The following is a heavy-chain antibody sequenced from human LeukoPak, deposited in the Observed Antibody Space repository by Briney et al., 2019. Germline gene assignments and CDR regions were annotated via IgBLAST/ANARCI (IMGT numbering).Heavy chain of an antibody. J-gene: IGHJ4*02. CDR1: GGSINGYY. V-gene: IGHV4-4*07. D-gene: IGHD5-18*01. CDR3: AREINVDTAMVLDY. Sequence: PSETLSLTCTVSGGSINGYYWTWIRQPAGKGLEWIGRIYTSGTTNYNPSLKSRVTMSVDTSKNQFPLKLSSVTAADTAMYYCAREINVDTAMVLDYWGQGALVTVSS. CDR2: IYTSGTT.